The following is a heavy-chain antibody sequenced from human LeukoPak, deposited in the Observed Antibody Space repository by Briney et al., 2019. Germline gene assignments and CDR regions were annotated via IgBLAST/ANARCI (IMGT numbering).Heavy chain of an antibody. CDR1: GYTFTGYY. CDR3: ARYASSPMNAFDI. J-gene: IGHJ3*02. D-gene: IGHD2-2*01. V-gene: IGHV1-2*02. Sequence: ASVTVSCKASGYTFTGYYMHWVRQAPGQGLEWMGWINTNSGGTNYAQKFQGRVTMTSDTSISTAYMELRRLRSEDTAVYYCARYASSPMNAFDIWGQGTMVTVSS. CDR2: INTNSGGT.